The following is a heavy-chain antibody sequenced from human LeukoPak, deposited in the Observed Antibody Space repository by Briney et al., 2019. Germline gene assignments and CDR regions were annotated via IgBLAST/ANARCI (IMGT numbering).Heavy chain of an antibody. CDR2: INPNSGGA. D-gene: IGHD6-13*01. Sequence: ASVKVSCKASGYTFTGYYMHWVRQAPGQGLEWMGWINPNSGGANYAQKFQGWVTMTRDTSISTAYMELSRLRSDDTAVYYCARMMYSRGGYYFDYWGQGTLVTVSS. CDR3: ARMMYSRGGYYFDY. J-gene: IGHJ4*02. CDR1: GYTFTGYY. V-gene: IGHV1-2*04.